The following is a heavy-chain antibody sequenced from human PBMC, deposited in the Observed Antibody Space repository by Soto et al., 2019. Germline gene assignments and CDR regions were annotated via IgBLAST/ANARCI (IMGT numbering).Heavy chain of an antibody. D-gene: IGHD3-22*01. CDR3: ARDPFPDSSGYYYNY. Sequence: SETLSLTCTVSGGSISSYYWSWIRQPPGKGLGWIGYIYYSGSTNYNPSLKSRVTISVDTSKNQFSLKLSSVTAADTAVYYCARDPFPDSSGYYYNYWGQGTLVTVSS. J-gene: IGHJ4*02. CDR2: IYYSGST. V-gene: IGHV4-59*01. CDR1: GGSISSYY.